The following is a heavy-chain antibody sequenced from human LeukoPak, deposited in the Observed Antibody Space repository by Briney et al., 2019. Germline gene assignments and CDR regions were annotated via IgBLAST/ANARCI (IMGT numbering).Heavy chain of an antibody. J-gene: IGHJ4*02. CDR2: ISGSGGST. D-gene: IGHD3-3*01. Sequence: PGGSLRLSCAASGFTFSSYAMSWVRQAPGKGLEWVSAISGSGGSTYYADSVKGRFTISRDNSKNTLYLQMNSLRAEDTAVYYCAKDKRYYDFWGGYHHPSFDHWGQGTLVTVSS. V-gene: IGHV3-23*01. CDR3: AKDKRYYDFWGGYHHPSFDH. CDR1: GFTFSSYA.